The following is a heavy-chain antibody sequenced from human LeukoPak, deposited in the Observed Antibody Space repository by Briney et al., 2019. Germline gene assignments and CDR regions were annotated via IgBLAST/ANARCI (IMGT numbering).Heavy chain of an antibody. D-gene: IGHD6-13*01. J-gene: IGHJ4*02. CDR2: YYDGGKT. CDR3: AKDGDRQQLSTFDY. CDR1: GFSVTTDY. V-gene: IGHV3-66*01. Sequence: GGSLRLSCIVPGFSVTTDYMSWVRQTPGKGLEWGSVYYDGGKTHYADSVKGRFTISTDNSKNTLYLQMNSLRAEDTAVYYCAKDGDRQQLSTFDYWGQGTLVTVSS.